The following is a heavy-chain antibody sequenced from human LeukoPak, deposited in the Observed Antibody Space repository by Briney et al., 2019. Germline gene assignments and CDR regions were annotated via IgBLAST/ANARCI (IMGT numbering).Heavy chain of an antibody. V-gene: IGHV4-59*01. CDR2: IYYSGST. CDR3: ARETYSPTDY. Sequence: SETLSLTCTVSGGSISSYYWSWIRQPPGKGLEWIGYIYYSGSTNYNPSLKSRVTISVDTSKNQFSLKLSSVTAADTAVYYCARETYSPTDYWGQGTLVTVSS. CDR1: GGSISSYY. J-gene: IGHJ4*02. D-gene: IGHD6-13*01.